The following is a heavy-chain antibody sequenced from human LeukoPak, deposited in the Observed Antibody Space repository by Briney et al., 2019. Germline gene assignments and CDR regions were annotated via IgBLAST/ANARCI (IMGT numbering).Heavy chain of an antibody. V-gene: IGHV3-11*01. J-gene: IGHJ5*01. CDR3: AREHCSTTSCYFDS. Sequence: PGGSLRLSCAASGFTFSDYYMSWMRQAPGQGLEWVSYISTSGSTIYHADSVKGRFTISRDNAKNSLYLQMNSLRAEDTAVYCCAREHCSTTSCYFDSWGQGSLVTVSS. CDR1: GFTFSDYY. D-gene: IGHD2-2*01. CDR2: ISTSGSTI.